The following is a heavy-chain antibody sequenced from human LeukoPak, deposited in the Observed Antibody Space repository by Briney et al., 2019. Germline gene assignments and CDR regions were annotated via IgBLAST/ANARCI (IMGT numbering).Heavy chain of an antibody. J-gene: IGHJ5*02. CDR2: IYYNGIT. CDR3: ARGLECGTSSCGCFDP. D-gene: IGHD4-23*01. Sequence: SQTLSLTCTVSGGSISSGVYLWSWIRQHPGKGLEWIGYIYYNGITYYNPSLKSLLNMSIDTSKNQFSLRLSSVSAADTAMYFCARGLECGTSSCGCFDPWGQGTLVSVSS. CDR1: GGSISSGVYL. V-gene: IGHV4-31*01.